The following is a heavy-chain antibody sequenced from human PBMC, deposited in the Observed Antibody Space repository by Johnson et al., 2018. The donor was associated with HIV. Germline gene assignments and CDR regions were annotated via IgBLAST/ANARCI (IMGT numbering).Heavy chain of an antibody. Sequence: VQLVESGGGLVKPGGSLRLSCAASGFIFSDYYMSWIRQAPGKGLEWVATIKQDGSEKYYVDSLKGRITISRDNAKNSLYLQMNSLRAEDTALYYCAKVRRGSSWYIAFDIWGQGTMVTVSS. V-gene: IGHV3-7*03. CDR1: GFIFSDYY. D-gene: IGHD6-13*01. CDR2: IKQDGSEK. CDR3: AKVRRGSSWYIAFDI. J-gene: IGHJ3*02.